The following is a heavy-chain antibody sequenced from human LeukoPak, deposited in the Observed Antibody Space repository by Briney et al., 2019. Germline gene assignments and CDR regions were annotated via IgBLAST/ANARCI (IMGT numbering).Heavy chain of an antibody. J-gene: IGHJ4*02. CDR2: IYHSGST. CDR1: SYSISSGYY. CDR3: ARVASGYDFRLNY. V-gene: IGHV4-38-2*01. Sequence: PSETLSLTCAVSSYSISSGYYWGWIRQPPGKGLEWIGSIYHSGSTYYNPSLKSRVTISVDTSKNQFSLKLSSVTAADTAVYYCARVASGYDFRLNYWGQGTLVTVSS. D-gene: IGHD5-12*01.